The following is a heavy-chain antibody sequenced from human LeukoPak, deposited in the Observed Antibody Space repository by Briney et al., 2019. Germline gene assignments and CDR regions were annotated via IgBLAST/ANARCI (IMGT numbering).Heavy chain of an antibody. J-gene: IGHJ4*02. Sequence: GESLRLSCAASGFTFSSYGMHWVRQAPGKGLEWVAVILYDGRNKYYADSAKGRFTVSRDNSKNTLYLQMNSLRAEDTAGYYWAKDRLGHHMDYWGQGTLVTV. CDR2: ILYDGRNK. V-gene: IGHV3-30*18. CDR1: GFTFSSYG. D-gene: IGHD1-14*01. CDR3: AKDRLGHHMDY.